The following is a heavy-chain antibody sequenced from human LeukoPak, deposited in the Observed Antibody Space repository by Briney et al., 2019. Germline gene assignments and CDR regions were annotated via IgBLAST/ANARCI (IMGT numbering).Heavy chain of an antibody. CDR1: GYTFTSYG. Sequence: ASVKVSCKASGYTFTSYGISWVRQAPGQGLEWMVWISAYNGNTNYAQKLQGRVTMTTDTSTTTAYMELRSLRSDDTAVYYCARERGNGDYGDSAYYYYYMDVWGKGTTVTVSS. D-gene: IGHD4-17*01. J-gene: IGHJ6*03. CDR2: ISAYNGNT. CDR3: ARERGNGDYGDSAYYYYYMDV. V-gene: IGHV1-18*01.